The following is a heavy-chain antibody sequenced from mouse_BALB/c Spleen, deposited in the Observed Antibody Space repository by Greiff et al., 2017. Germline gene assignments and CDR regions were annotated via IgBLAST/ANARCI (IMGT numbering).Heavy chain of an antibody. J-gene: IGHJ1*01. CDR3: ARGNYYGKGYWYFDV. CDR1: GFNIKDTY. V-gene: IGHV14-3*02. Sequence: VQLQQSGAELVKPGASVKLSCTASGFNIKDTYMHWVKQRPEQGLEWIGRIDPANGNTKYDPKFQGKATITADTSSNTAYRQLSSLTSEDTAVYYCARGNYYGKGYWYFDVWGAGTTVTVSS. CDR2: IDPANGNT. D-gene: IGHD2-1*01.